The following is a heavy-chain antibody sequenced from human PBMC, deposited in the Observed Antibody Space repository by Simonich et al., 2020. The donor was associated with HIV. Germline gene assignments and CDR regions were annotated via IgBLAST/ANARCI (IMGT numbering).Heavy chain of an antibody. CDR3: AKDNNWGFXAFDI. CDR1: GFPCDDYA. Sequence: EXQLGESGGGLVQPXRSLRLSWAAXGFPCDDYAMHWVRQAPGMGLDWVSSXXWNSGSIGYADSVKGRFTIARDNAKNSLYXQMNSLRAEDTALYYCAKDNNWGFXAFDIWGQGTMXXVSS. CDR2: XXWNSGSI. D-gene: IGHD7-27*01. J-gene: IGHJ3*02. V-gene: IGHV3-9*01.